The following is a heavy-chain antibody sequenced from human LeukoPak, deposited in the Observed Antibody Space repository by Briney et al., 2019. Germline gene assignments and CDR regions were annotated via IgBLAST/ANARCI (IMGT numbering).Heavy chain of an antibody. V-gene: IGHV3-33*08. CDR2: IWYDGSNK. D-gene: IGHD2/OR15-2a*01. CDR3: AREGPRGNSQFDY. J-gene: IGHJ4*02. CDR1: GFTFSSYW. Sequence: GGSLRLSCAASGFTFSSYWMSWVRQAPGKGLEWVAVIWYDGSNKYYTDSVKGRLTISRDNSKDTLFLQMNGLRAEDTAVYYCAREGPRGNSQFDYWGQGTLVTVSS.